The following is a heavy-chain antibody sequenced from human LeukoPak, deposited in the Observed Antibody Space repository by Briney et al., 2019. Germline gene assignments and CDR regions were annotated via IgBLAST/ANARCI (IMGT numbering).Heavy chain of an antibody. CDR1: GGSFSGYH. D-gene: IGHD2-21*01. CDR2: INHSGST. V-gene: IGHV4-34*01. J-gene: IGHJ4*02. CDR3: ASRDRNFDY. Sequence: SETLSLTCAVYGGSFSGYHWSWIRQPPGKGLEWIGEINHSGSTNYNPSLKSRVTISVDTSKNQFSLKLSSVTAADTAVYYCASRDRNFDYWGQGTLVTVSS.